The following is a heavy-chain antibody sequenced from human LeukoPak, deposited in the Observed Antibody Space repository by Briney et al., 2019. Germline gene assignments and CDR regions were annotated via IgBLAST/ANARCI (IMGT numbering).Heavy chain of an antibody. D-gene: IGHD5-12*01. J-gene: IGHJ6*02. CDR2: IDWDDDK. Sequence: ESGPTLVNPTQTLTLTCTFSGFSLSTSGVGVGWIRQPPGKALEWLARIDWDDDKYYSTSLKTRLTISKDTSKNQVVLTTTNMDPVDTATYYCARTRMVATSDGPYAKRYYYYGMDVWGQGTTVTVSS. CDR1: GFSLSTSGVG. V-gene: IGHV2-70*11. CDR3: ARTRMVATSDGPYAKRYYYYGMDV.